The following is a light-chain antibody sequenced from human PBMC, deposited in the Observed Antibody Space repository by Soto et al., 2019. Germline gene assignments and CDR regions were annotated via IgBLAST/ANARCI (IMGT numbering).Light chain of an antibody. J-gene: IGKJ1*01. CDR2: GPS. CDR3: QQYGDSPCT. V-gene: IGKV3-20*01. CDR1: HRGISDY. Sequence: VLTQPPGILSLTPGQRATLSCRASHRGISDYLAWFQQKPGQAPRLLIYGPSLRATGVPDRFIGSGSGADFTLTICRLESEDFAVYYCQQYGDSPCTFCLGTKM.